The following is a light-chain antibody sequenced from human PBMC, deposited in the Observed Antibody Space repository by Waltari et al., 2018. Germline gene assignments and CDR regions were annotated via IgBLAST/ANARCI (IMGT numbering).Light chain of an antibody. CDR3: GTWDNSLSGWV. CDR2: ETN. J-gene: IGLJ3*02. Sequence: QSELTQPPSESAAPGQKVTISCPGAASNIGNTFVSWYQQFPGASPKLLIFETNKRPSGIPDRFSGSKSGTSATLGITGLQTGDEADYYCGTWDNSLSGWVFGTGTKLTVL. CDR1: ASNIGNTF. V-gene: IGLV1-51*01.